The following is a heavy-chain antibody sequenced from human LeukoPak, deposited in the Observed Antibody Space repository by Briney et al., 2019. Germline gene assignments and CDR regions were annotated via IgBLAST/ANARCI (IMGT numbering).Heavy chain of an antibody. Sequence: ASVKVSCKVSGYTLTELSMHWVRQAPGKGLEWMGGFDPEDGETIYAQKFQGRVTMTRNTSISTAYMELSSLRSEDTAVYYCASWGAYYDFWSGYFRFDPWGQGTLVTVSS. CDR1: GYTLTELS. CDR2: FDPEDGET. D-gene: IGHD3-3*01. V-gene: IGHV1-24*01. J-gene: IGHJ5*02. CDR3: ASWGAYYDFWSGYFRFDP.